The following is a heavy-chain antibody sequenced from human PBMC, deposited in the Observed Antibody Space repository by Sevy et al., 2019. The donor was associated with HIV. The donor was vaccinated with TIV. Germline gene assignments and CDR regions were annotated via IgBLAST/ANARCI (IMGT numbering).Heavy chain of an antibody. D-gene: IGHD2-21*01. CDR2: IYFTGTT. V-gene: IGHV4-59*01. CDR1: GGSISSYF. J-gene: IGHJ4*02. Sequence: SETLSLTCTVSGGSISSYFWSWIRQPPGKGLEWIGNIYFTGTTHYHPSLKSRVTMSLDTSKSQFSLKLSSVTAADTAVYYCARDEINNPRVMNKWGQGTLVTVSS. CDR3: ARDEINNPRVMNK.